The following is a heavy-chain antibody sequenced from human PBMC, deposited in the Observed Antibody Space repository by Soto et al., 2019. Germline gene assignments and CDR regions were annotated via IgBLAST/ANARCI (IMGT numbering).Heavy chain of an antibody. CDR3: ARATVQSGYGWYHAAMDV. V-gene: IGHV1-69*12. J-gene: IGHJ6*02. CDR2: IIPIFGTA. D-gene: IGHD5-12*01. Sequence: QVQLVQSGAEVKKPGSSVKVSCKASGGTFSSYAISWVRQAPGQGLEWMGGIIPIFGTANYAQKFQGRVTMTADDTTRTTYMELSSLRSADTAVYYWARATVQSGYGWYHAAMDVWGQGTTVTVS. CDR1: GGTFSSYA.